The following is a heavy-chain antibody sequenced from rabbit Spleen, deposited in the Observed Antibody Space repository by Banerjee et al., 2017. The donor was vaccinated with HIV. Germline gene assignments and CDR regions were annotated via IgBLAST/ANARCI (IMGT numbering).Heavy chain of an antibody. J-gene: IGHJ4*01. CDR3: ARDMTSIIGWNFGL. CDR2: INTATAKA. V-gene: IGHV1S45*01. CDR1: GFSFSDRDV. D-gene: IGHD1-1*01. Sequence: QEQLEESGGGLVKPEGSLTLTCKASGFSFSDRDVMCWVRQAPGKGLEWIECINTATAKAVYATWAKGQFTITTTSSTTVTLHMTSLTAADTATYFCARDMTSIIGWNFGLWGPGTLVTVS.